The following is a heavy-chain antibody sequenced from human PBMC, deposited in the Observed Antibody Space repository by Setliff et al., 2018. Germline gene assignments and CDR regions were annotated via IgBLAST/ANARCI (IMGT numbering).Heavy chain of an antibody. CDR3: ACPDILTGLFDY. J-gene: IGHJ4*02. Sequence: PGGSLRLSCAASGFTFSRYWMSWVRQAPGKGLEWVANIKQDGSEKYYVDSVKGRFTISRDNAKNSLYLQMNSLRAEDTAVYYCACPDILTGLFDYRGQGTLVTVSS. CDR2: IKQDGSEK. D-gene: IGHD3-9*01. V-gene: IGHV3-7*01. CDR1: GFTFSRYW.